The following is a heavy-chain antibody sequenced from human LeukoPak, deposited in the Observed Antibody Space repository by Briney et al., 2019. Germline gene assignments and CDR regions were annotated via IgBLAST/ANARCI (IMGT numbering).Heavy chain of an antibody. Sequence: GGSLRLSCATSTFTFSSYTMNWVRQAPGKGLGWVSSISPSGNSKYHADSVKGRFTIARDNAENYLYMQRTSLRAEDTGVYYCVRDFLGESGAGGYWGQGTLVTVSS. D-gene: IGHD3-10*01. V-gene: IGHV3-21*01. J-gene: IGHJ4*02. CDR1: TFTFSSYT. CDR3: VRDFLGESGAGGY. CDR2: ISPSGNSK.